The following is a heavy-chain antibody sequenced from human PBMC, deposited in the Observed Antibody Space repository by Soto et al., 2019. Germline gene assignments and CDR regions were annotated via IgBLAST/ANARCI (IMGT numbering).Heavy chain of an antibody. D-gene: IGHD2-2*01. CDR3: VKVLARGVGVPRFYFDS. Sequence: DVQLVESGGGLVQPGGSLRLSCAASGFTFSNSWMHWVRQVSGKELEWVSRINADGTSTSYADSVKGRFTISRDNAKNTLYLHVNSLRAEDTAVYYCVKVLARGVGVPRFYFDSWGQGALVTVSS. J-gene: IGHJ4*02. V-gene: IGHV3-74*01. CDR1: GFTFSNSW. CDR2: INADGTST.